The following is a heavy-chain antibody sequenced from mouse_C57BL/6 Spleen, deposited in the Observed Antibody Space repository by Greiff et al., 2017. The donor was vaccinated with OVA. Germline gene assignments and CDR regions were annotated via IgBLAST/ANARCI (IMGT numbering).Heavy chain of an antibody. CDR2: IDPSDSYT. CDR1: GYTFTSYW. Sequence: QVQLQQPGAELVMPGASVKLSCKASGYTFTSYWMHWVKQRPGQGLEWIGEIDPSDSYTNYNQKFKGKSTLTVDKSSSTAYMQLSSLTSEDSAVYDCAAITTVVATGAMDYWGQGTSVTVSS. CDR3: AAITTVVATGAMDY. D-gene: IGHD1-1*01. V-gene: IGHV1-69*01. J-gene: IGHJ4*01.